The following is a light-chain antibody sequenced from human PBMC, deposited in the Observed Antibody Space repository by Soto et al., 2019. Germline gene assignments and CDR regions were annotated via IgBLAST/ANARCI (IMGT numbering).Light chain of an antibody. CDR3: QQYNNLET. Sequence: EIVMTQSPATLSVSPGGSATLSCRASQSVTNDLAWYQQRPGQAPRLLIYGAFNSATGVPARFSGTGSGTEFTLTISSLESEDFAVYYCQQYNNLETFGGGTKVEIK. J-gene: IGKJ4*01. CDR1: QSVTND. CDR2: GAF. V-gene: IGKV3-15*01.